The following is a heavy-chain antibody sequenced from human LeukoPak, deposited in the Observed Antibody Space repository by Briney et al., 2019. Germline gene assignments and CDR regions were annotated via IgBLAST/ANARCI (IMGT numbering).Heavy chain of an antibody. J-gene: IGHJ4*02. CDR3: AKDHKFGELDPYYFDY. CDR1: GFTFSRSA. CDR2: IRYDGGNQ. V-gene: IGHV3-30*02. Sequence: TGGSLRLSCAASGFTFSRSAMHWVRQAPGKGLEWEAFIRYDGGNQYYADSVKGRFTISRDNFKNTLYLQMNSLRAEDTAVYYCAKDHKFGELDPYYFDYWGQGTLVTVSS. D-gene: IGHD3-10*01.